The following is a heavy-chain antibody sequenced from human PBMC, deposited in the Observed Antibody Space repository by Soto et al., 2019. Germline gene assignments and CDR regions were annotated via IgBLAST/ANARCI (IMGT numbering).Heavy chain of an antibody. CDR3: AKPGPSSDDAFDI. Sequence: GGSLRLSCAASGFTFSSYGMHWVRQAPGKGLEWVAVISYDGSNKYYADSVKGRFTISRDNSKNTLYLQMNSLRAEDTAVYYCAKPGPSSDDAFDIWGQGTMVTVSS. J-gene: IGHJ3*02. V-gene: IGHV3-30*18. CDR2: ISYDGSNK. CDR1: GFTFSSYG. D-gene: IGHD3-10*01.